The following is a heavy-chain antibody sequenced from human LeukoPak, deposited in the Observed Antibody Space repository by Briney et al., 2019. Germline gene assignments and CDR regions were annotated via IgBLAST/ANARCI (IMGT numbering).Heavy chain of an antibody. CDR3: ARRAYYYDSSGYYYPVFDY. CDR1: GGSIGSGDYY. V-gene: IGHV4-30-4*01. D-gene: IGHD3-22*01. J-gene: IGHJ4*02. Sequence: SQTLSLTCTVSGGSIGSGDYYWSWIRQPPGKGLEWIGYIYYSGSTYYNPSLKSRVTISVDTSKNQFSLKLSSVTAADTAVYYCARRAYYYDSSGYYYPVFDYWGQGTLVTVSS. CDR2: IYYSGST.